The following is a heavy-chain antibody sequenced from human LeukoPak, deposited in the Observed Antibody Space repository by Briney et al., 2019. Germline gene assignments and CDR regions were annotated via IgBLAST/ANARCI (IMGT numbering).Heavy chain of an antibody. CDR3: ARWGTYSSSWLGAFDI. D-gene: IGHD6-13*01. CDR1: GFTFDIYF. CDR2: IKQGGSYK. Sequence: GGSLRLSCAAFGFTFDIYFMSWVRQAPGKGLEWVAIIKQGGSYKYYVDSVEGRLTISRDNAKNSLYLQMSSVRAEDTAVYYCARWGTYSSSWLGAFDIWGQGTMVTVSS. V-gene: IGHV3-7*05. J-gene: IGHJ3*02.